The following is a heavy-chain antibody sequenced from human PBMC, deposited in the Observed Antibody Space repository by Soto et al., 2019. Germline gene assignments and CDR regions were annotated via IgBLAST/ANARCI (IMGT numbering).Heavy chain of an antibody. CDR2: VWHDGSRK. Sequence: QVQLVESGGGVVQPGRALRLSCATSGFTYGHFGMHWARQAPGKGLEWVAVVWHDGSRKLYADSAKGRFTIARDDSKNTLDLHMNSLRVEVTAVDYWARDAYGSGGRVGAFDIWGQGTTVMVSS. D-gene: IGHD6-19*01. CDR3: ARDAYGSGGRVGAFDI. J-gene: IGHJ3*02. CDR1: GFTYGHFG. V-gene: IGHV3-33*01.